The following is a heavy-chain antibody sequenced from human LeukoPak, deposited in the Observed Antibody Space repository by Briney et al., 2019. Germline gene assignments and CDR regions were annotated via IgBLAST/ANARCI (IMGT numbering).Heavy chain of an antibody. V-gene: IGHV3-74*01. Sequence: GGSLRLSCAASGLTFSGYWMHWVRQAPGKGLVWVSRINGDGKSTTYADPVKGRFTISRDNAKNTLYLQMNSLRAEDTAVYYCTRVGAVTYDYWGQGTLVTVSS. CDR2: INGDGKST. CDR3: TRVGAVTYDY. CDR1: GLTFSGYW. J-gene: IGHJ4*02. D-gene: IGHD4-17*01.